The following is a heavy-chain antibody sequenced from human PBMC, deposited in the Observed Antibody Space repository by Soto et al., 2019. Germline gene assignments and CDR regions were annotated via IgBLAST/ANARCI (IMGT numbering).Heavy chain of an antibody. V-gene: IGHV3-48*02. D-gene: IGHD1-1*01. CDR1: GFTFSGYS. CDR2: ISGGGVPV. CDR3: ARGRANYYFDF. Sequence: EVQLVQSGGDLVQPGWSLRLSCKASGFTFSGYSMDWVRQAPGKGLEWIAYISGGGVPVYYAESVKGRFTISRDNAKNSLYLQLNHLRDEATAIYYCARGRANYYFDFWGQGALGTFSS. J-gene: IGHJ4*02.